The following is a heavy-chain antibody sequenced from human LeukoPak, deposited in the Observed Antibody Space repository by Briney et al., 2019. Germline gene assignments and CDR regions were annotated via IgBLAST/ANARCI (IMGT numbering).Heavy chain of an antibody. J-gene: IGHJ4*02. CDR3: AKYVAFYDFWSGYSTLYYFDY. CDR2: ISGSGGST. CDR1: GFTFSSYA. Sequence: GGSLRLSCAASGFTFSSYAMSWVRQAPGKGLEWVSAISGSGGSTYYADSVKGRFTISRDNSKNTLYLQMNSLRAEDTAVYYCAKYVAFYDFWSGYSTLYYFDYWGQGTLVTVSS. V-gene: IGHV3-23*01. D-gene: IGHD3-3*01.